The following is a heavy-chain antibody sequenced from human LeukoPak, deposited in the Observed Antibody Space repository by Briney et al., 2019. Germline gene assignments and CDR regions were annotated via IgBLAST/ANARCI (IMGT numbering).Heavy chain of an antibody. CDR2: IRYDGSNK. V-gene: IGHV3-30*02. CDR1: GFSFDLSA. Sequence: GGCLRLSCVVSGFSFDLSAMHWVRQAPGKGLEWVAFIRYDGSNKYYADSVKGRFTISRDNSKNTLYLQMNSLRAEDTAVYYCFTVPAAPFDYWGQGTLVTVSS. CDR3: FTVPAAPFDY. J-gene: IGHJ4*02. D-gene: IGHD2-2*01.